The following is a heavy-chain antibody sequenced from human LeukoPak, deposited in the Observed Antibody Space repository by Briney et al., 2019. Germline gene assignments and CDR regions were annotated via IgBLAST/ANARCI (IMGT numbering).Heavy chain of an antibody. Sequence: GGSLRLSCAASGFTVSNNYMSWVRQAPGRGLEWVSYISSSGSTIYYADSVKGRFTISRDNAKNSLYLQMNSLRAEDTAVYYCAELGITMIGGVWGKGTTVTISS. CDR3: AELGITMIGGV. CDR1: GFTVSNNY. CDR2: ISSSGSTI. V-gene: IGHV3-11*04. D-gene: IGHD3-10*02. J-gene: IGHJ6*04.